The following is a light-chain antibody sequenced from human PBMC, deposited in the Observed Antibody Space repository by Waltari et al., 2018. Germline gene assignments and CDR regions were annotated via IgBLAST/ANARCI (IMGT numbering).Light chain of an antibody. CDR1: TSDVGGYNY. CDR3: ISYAGSNTWV. CDR2: EVT. V-gene: IGLV2-8*01. J-gene: IGLJ3*02. Sequence: SALTQPPSASGSPGQSVTSPCPGPTSDVGGYNYVPWYHQPPGKAPKLIIYEVTKRPSGVPDRFSGSKSGNTASLTVSGLQTEDEADYYCISYAGSNTWVFGGGTKLTVL.